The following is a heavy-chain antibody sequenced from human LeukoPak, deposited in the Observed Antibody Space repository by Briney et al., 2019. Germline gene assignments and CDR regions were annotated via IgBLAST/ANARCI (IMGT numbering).Heavy chain of an antibody. CDR2: INPNSGGT. Sequence: ASVKVSCKASGYTFTGYYMHWVRQAPGQGLEWMGWINPNSGGTNYAQKFQGRVTMTRDTSISTAYMELSRLRSDDTAVYYCARATYSSSWGPTGYWGQGTLVTVSS. D-gene: IGHD6-13*01. J-gene: IGHJ4*02. V-gene: IGHV1-2*02. CDR3: ARATYSSSWGPTGY. CDR1: GYTFTGYY.